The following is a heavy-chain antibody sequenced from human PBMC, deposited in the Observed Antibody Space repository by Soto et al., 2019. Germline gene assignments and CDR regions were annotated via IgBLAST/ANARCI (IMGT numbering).Heavy chain of an antibody. CDR1: GFTFSDHY. Sequence: EVQLVESGGGLVEPGGSLRLSCAASGFTFSDHYMDWVRQAPGKGLEWIGRVRNKANSYTTEYAASVRGRFTVSRDDSKNSLYLQMISVKTEDTAMYYCVRNLASGGTYYFDYWGQGTLVTVSS. D-gene: IGHD2-15*01. V-gene: IGHV3-72*01. CDR2: VRNKANSYTT. J-gene: IGHJ4*02. CDR3: VRNLASGGTYYFDY.